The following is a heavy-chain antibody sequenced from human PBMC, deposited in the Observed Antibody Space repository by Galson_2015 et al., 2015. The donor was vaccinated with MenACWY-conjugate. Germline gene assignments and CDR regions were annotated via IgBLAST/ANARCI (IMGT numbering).Heavy chain of an antibody. V-gene: IGHV3-7*03. CDR3: ARGHYGMDV. CDR2: IKKDGSEK. J-gene: IGHJ6*02. Sequence: GKGLEWVASIKKDGSEKYYVDSVKGRFTIPRDNAKNSLYLEMNSLRVEDTAVYSCARGHYGMDVWGQGTTVTASS.